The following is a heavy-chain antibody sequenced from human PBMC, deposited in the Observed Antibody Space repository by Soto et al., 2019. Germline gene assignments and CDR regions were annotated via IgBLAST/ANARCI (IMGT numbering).Heavy chain of an antibody. Sequence: ASVKVSCKASGYSFTVYYMHWVRQAPGQGLEWMGWINPKSSGTMYPQKFQGRVTMTWDTSISTAYMALTRLRSDDTAVYYCARDLAKGGGGAGFDYWGQGTLVTVSS. V-gene: IGHV1-2*02. D-gene: IGHD3-16*01. CDR1: GYSFTVYY. J-gene: IGHJ4*02. CDR3: ARDLAKGGGGAGFDY. CDR2: INPKSSGT.